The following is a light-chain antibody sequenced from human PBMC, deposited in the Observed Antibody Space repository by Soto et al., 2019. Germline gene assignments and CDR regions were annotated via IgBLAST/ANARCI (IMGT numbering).Light chain of an antibody. V-gene: IGKV3-20*01. Sequence: EIVLTPSPGTLSLSPGERATLSCRASQSVSSGSLAWYQQKPGQAPRVIIYRASSRATGIPDRFSGSGSGTDFTLTISRLGPEDFAVYFCQYYGSSPTFGQGTKVDIK. J-gene: IGKJ1*01. CDR3: QYYGSSPT. CDR2: RAS. CDR1: QSVSSGS.